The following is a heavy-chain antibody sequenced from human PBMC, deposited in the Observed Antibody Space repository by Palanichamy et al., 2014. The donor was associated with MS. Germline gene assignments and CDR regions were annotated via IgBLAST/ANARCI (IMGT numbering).Heavy chain of an antibody. D-gene: IGHD7-27*01. J-gene: IGHJ3*02. Sequence: QITLKESGPTLVKPTQTLTLTCTFSGFSLSTDGVGVGWIRQPPGKALEWLALIYWDDDKRYDPSLKSRLTITKDTSKNQVVLAMTHMDPMDTATYHCADIDVYLGAFDIWGQGTMVTVSS. CDR2: IYWDDDK. CDR1: GFSLSTDGVG. CDR3: ADIDVYLGAFDI. V-gene: IGHV2-5*05.